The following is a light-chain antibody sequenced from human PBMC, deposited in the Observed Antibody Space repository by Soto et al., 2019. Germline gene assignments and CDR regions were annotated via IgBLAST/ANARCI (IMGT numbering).Light chain of an antibody. Sequence: DIQMTQSPSTLSASVGDRVTITCRASQSISSWLAWYQQKPGKAPKLLIYDASSLESGVPSRFSASGSGTEFTLTISSLQPDDFATYYCQQYNSYSETFDQGTKVEIK. CDR3: QQYNSYSET. V-gene: IGKV1-5*01. CDR1: QSISSW. CDR2: DAS. J-gene: IGKJ1*01.